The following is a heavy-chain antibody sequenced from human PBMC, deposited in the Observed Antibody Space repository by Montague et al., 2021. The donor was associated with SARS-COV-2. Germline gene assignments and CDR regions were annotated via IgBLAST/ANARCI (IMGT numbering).Heavy chain of an antibody. CDR1: VASVGSSA. CDR2: LYSVWST. J-gene: IGHJ3*02. D-gene: IGHD1-14*01. Sequence: SETLSLTCTVSVASVGSSAWGWIRQSPGMGLEWIGYLYSVWSTDYNPSLKSRATISRDTSKNQFSLKVRSVTAADTAVYYCARETMTADAFDIWGQGTMVTVSS. V-gene: IGHV4-59*02. CDR3: ARETMTADAFDI.